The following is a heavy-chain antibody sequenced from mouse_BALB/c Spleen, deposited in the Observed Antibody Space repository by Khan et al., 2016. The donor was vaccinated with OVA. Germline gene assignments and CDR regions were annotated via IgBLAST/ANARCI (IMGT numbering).Heavy chain of an antibody. J-gene: IGHJ2*01. CDR1: GFSLTSYG. Sequence: QVQLKQSGPGLVAPSQSLSITCTVSGFSLTSYGVHWVRQPPGKGLEWLGVIWAGGSTNYNSAHMPRLSISKDNSKSQVFLKMNSLQTDDTAMDYCARLEDIWGQGTTLTVSS. CDR2: IWAGGST. CDR3: ARLEDI. V-gene: IGHV2-9*02. D-gene: IGHD1-3*01.